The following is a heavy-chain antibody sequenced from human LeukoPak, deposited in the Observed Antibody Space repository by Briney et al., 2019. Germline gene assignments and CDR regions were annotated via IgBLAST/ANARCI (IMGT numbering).Heavy chain of an antibody. CDR1: GFTFDDYG. CDR3: ARGIYYDSSGYSDY. Sequence: GGSLRLSCAASGFTFDDYGMSWVRQAPGKGPEWGSGINWNGGSTGYADSVKGRFTISRDNAKNSLYLQMNSLRAEDTALYYCARGIYYDSSGYSDYWGQGTLVTVSS. CDR2: INWNGGST. D-gene: IGHD3-22*01. J-gene: IGHJ4*02. V-gene: IGHV3-20*04.